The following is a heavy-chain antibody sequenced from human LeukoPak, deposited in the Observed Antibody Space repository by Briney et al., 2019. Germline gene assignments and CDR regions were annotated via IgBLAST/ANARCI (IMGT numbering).Heavy chain of an antibody. J-gene: IGHJ4*02. CDR1: GGSFSSYY. CDR2: INHSGST. V-gene: IGHV4-34*01. D-gene: IGHD3-22*01. Sequence: SETLSLTCAVYGGSFSSYYWSWIRQPPGKGLEWIGEINHSGSTNYNPSLKSRVTTSVDTSKNQFSLKLSSVTAADTAVYYCARGVSTYYYDSSGYLGYWGQGTLVTVSS. CDR3: ARGVSTYYYDSSGYLGY.